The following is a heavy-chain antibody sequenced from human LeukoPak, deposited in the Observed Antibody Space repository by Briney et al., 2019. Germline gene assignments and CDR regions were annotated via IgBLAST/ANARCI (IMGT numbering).Heavy chain of an antibody. Sequence: PSETLSLTCTVSGDSISSFHWSWVRQPPGKGLDWIGYIYYSGSSNYNPSLKSRVTFSVDTSKSQLSLKLTSVTAADTAVYYCARMLPGAGRGAFDIWGQGTMVTVSS. J-gene: IGHJ3*02. D-gene: IGHD2-2*01. CDR2: IYYSGSS. CDR1: GDSISSFH. V-gene: IGHV4-59*08. CDR3: ARMLPGAGRGAFDI.